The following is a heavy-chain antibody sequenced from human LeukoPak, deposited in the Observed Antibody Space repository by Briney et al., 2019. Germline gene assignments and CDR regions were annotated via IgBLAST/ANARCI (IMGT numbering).Heavy chain of an antibody. CDR1: GFTSSTYW. CDR3: ARERPFYFDY. Sequence: GGSLRLPCAASGFTSSTYWMSWVRQAPGKGLGWVANIKQDGSEKYYVDSVKGRFTISRDNAKNSLYLEMNSLRAEDTAVYYCARERPFYFDYWGQGTLVTVSS. V-gene: IGHV3-7*01. CDR2: IKQDGSEK. J-gene: IGHJ4*02. D-gene: IGHD1-1*01.